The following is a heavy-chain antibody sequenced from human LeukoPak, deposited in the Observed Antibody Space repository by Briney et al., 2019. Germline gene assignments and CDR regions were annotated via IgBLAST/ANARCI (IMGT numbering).Heavy chain of an antibody. Sequence: GGSLRLSCAASGFTFSSYGMHRVRQAPGKGLEWVAVIWYDGSNKYYADSVKGRFTISRDNSKNTLYLQMNSLRAEDTAVYYCARDSRGMDVWGKGTTVTVSS. CDR2: IWYDGSNK. CDR1: GFTFSSYG. V-gene: IGHV3-33*01. CDR3: ARDSRGMDV. J-gene: IGHJ6*04.